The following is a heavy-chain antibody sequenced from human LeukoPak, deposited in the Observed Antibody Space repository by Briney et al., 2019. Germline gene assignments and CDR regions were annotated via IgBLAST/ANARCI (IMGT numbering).Heavy chain of an antibody. J-gene: IGHJ4*02. CDR2: ISWNSGSI. V-gene: IGHV3-9*01. D-gene: IGHD3-3*01. Sequence: GRSLRLSCAASGFTFDDYAMHWVRQAPGKGLEWVSGISWNSGSIGYADSVKGRFTIFRDNAKNSLYLQMNSLRAEDTALYYCAKVGGYYRADYYFDYWGQGTLVTVSS. CDR1: GFTFDDYA. CDR3: AKVGGYYRADYYFDY.